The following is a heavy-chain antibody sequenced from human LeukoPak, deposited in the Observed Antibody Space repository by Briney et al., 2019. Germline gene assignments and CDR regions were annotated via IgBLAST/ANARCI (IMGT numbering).Heavy chain of an antibody. Sequence: GGSLRLYCAASGFTFSTYWMSWVRQAAGKGLEWVASVKQDGSETYYVDSVKGRFTISRDNAKNSLYLQMNSLRAEDTAVYYCARDRATYWGQGTLVTVSS. CDR1: GFTFSTYW. CDR2: VKQDGSET. V-gene: IGHV3-7*01. CDR3: ARDRATY. J-gene: IGHJ4*02.